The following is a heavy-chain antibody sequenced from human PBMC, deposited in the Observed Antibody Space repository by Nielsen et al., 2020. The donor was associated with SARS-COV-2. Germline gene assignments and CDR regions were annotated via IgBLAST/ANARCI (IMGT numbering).Heavy chain of an antibody. CDR2: ISAYNGNT. CDR3: ARDTIRTPLDY. Sequence: ASVKVSCKASGYTFTSYAMHWVRQAPGQRLEWMGWISAYNGNTNYAQKLQGRVTMTTDTSTSTAYMELRSLRSDDTAVYYCARDTIRTPLDYWGQGTLVTVSS. D-gene: IGHD1-14*01. V-gene: IGHV1-18*01. J-gene: IGHJ4*02. CDR1: GYTFTSYA.